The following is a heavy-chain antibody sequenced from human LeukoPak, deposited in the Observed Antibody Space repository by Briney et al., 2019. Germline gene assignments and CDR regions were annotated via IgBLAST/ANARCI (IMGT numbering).Heavy chain of an antibody. D-gene: IGHD4-17*01. CDR1: GGSISSGGYY. CDR3: ARLKVTTVDY. J-gene: IGHJ4*02. Sequence: SETLSLTCTVSGGSISSGGYYWSWLRQHPGEGLEWIGYIYYSGSTDYNPSLKSRVTISVDTSKNQFSLKVNSVTAADTAVYYCARLKVTTVDYWGQGTLITVSS. V-gene: IGHV4-31*03. CDR2: IYYSGST.